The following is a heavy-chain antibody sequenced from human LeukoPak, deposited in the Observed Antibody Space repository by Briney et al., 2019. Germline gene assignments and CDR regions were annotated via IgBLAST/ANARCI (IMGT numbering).Heavy chain of an antibody. CDR1: GGSISSGSYY. V-gene: IGHV4-61*02. Sequence: SQTLSLTCTVSGGSISSGSYYWSWIRQPAGKGLKWIGRIYTSGSTNYNPSLKSRVTISVDTSKNQFSLKLSSVTAADTAVYYCARVGGSISPHWFDPWGQGTLVTVSS. CDR2: IYTSGST. J-gene: IGHJ5*02. CDR3: ARVGGSISPHWFDP. D-gene: IGHD2-15*01.